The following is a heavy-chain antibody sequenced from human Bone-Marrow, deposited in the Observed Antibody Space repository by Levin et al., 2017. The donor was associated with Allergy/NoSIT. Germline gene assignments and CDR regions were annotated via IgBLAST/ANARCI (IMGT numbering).Heavy chain of an antibody. CDR1: GDSIVGSNYY. CDR3: ARHQGGGWFSHRDPPSWFDP. D-gene: IGHD6-19*01. CDR2: VWHSGTT. V-gene: IGHV4-39*01. J-gene: IGHJ5*02. Sequence: PSETLSLTCAVPGDSIVGSNYYWAWIRLTPERGLEWIASVWHSGTTYSNPSLRSRVTISIDRSNNHFSLRLTSVTAADPAFYYCARHQGGGWFSHRDPPSWFDPWGQGTLVTVSS.